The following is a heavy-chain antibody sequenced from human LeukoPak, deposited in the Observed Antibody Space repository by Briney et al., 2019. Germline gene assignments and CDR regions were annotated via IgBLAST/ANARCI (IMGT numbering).Heavy chain of an antibody. CDR3: ARRGGGQWLVLDY. J-gene: IGHJ4*02. CDR2: IYYSGST. D-gene: IGHD6-19*01. Sequence: SETLSLTCTVSGGSISSGDYYWSWIRQPPGKGLEWIGYIYYSGSTYYNPSLKSRVTISVDTSKNQFSLKLSSVTAADTAVYYCARRGGGQWLVLDYWGQGTLVTASS. V-gene: IGHV4-30-4*01. CDR1: GGSISSGDYY.